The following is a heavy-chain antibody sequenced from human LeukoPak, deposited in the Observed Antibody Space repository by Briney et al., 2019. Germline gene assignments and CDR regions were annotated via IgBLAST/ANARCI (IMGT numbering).Heavy chain of an antibody. CDR1: GYSISSGYY. Sequence: SETLSLTCTVSGYSISSGYYWGWIRQPPGKGLEWIGSIYQSGSTYYNPSLKSRVTISVDTSKNQFSLKLSSVTAADTAVYYCARWFGKLYFDDWGQGTLVTVSS. V-gene: IGHV4-38-2*02. CDR3: ARWFGKLYFDD. J-gene: IGHJ4*02. D-gene: IGHD3-10*01. CDR2: IYQSGST.